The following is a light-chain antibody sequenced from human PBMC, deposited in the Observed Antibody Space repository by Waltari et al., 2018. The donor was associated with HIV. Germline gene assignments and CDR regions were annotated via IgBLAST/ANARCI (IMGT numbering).Light chain of an antibody. V-gene: IGLV2-23*01. Sequence: QSALTQPASVSRSPGQSITISCTGTSSDVGRYNLVSWYQQHPGKAPKLMIYEGSKRPSGVSNRFSGSKSGSTASLTISGLQAEDEAGYYCCSYAGSSPVLFGGGTKLTVL. CDR1: SSDVGRYNL. CDR3: CSYAGSSPVL. CDR2: EGS. J-gene: IGLJ2*01.